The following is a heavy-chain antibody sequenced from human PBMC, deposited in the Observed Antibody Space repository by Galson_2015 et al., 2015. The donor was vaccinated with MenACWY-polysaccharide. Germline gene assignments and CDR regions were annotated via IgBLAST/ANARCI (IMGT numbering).Heavy chain of an antibody. Sequence: SLRLSCAASGFSFNTYAMSWVRQAPGKGLEWVSAISGNAVGRYYADSVRGRFTISRDNSENTMFLHLSSLRAEDTAVYYCAKEGYCTTTDCLGGGWGAFEVRGQGTLVTVSS. J-gene: IGHJ3*01. D-gene: IGHD2-8*01. CDR2: ISGNAVGR. CDR1: GFSFNTYA. CDR3: AKEGYCTTTDCLGGGWGAFEV. V-gene: IGHV3-23*01.